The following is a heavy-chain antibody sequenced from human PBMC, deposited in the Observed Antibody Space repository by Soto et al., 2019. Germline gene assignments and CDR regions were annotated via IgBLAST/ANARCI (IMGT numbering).Heavy chain of an antibody. CDR1: GYTFTGYY. Sequence: GASVKVSCKASGYTFTGYYMHWVRQAPGQVLEWMGWINPNSGGTNYAQKFQGWVTMTRDTSISTAYMELSRLRSDDTAVYYCARGSSSPEYYFHYPGQATLVTVSS. D-gene: IGHD6-6*01. V-gene: IGHV1-2*04. CDR3: ARGSSSPEYYFHY. CDR2: INPNSGGT. J-gene: IGHJ4*02.